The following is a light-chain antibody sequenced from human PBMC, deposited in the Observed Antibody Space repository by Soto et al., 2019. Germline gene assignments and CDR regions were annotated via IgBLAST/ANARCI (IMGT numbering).Light chain of an antibody. J-gene: IGLJ3*02. CDR2: SNN. Sequence: QSVLTQPPSASGTPGQRVTISCSGSSSNIGSNTVNWYQQLPGTAPKLLIYSNNQRPSGVPDRFSGSKSGTSASLAISGLQSEDEADYSCAAWDDSLNSWVFGGGTQLTVL. CDR1: SSNIGSNT. V-gene: IGLV1-44*01. CDR3: AAWDDSLNSWV.